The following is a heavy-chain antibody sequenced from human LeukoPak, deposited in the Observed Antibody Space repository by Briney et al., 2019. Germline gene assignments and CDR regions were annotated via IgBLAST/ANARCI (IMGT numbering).Heavy chain of an antibody. V-gene: IGHV4-59*08. Sequence: SETLSLTCTVSGGSISSYYWSWIRQPPGKGLEWIGYIYYSGSTNYNPSLKSRVTISVDTSKNQFSLKLNSVTAADTAVYYCASNYYGSGSLDYWGQGNLVTVSS. CDR2: IYYSGST. D-gene: IGHD3-10*01. CDR1: GGSISSYY. J-gene: IGHJ4*02. CDR3: ASNYYGSGSLDY.